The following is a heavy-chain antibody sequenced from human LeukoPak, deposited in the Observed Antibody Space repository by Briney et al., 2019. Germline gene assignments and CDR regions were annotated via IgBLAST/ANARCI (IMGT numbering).Heavy chain of an antibody. CDR1: GGSISSGGYY. CDR2: IYYSGST. Sequence: PSQTLSLTCTVSGGSISSGGYYWSWIRRHPGKGLEWIGYIYYSGSTCYNPSLKSRVTISVDTSKNQFSLKLSSVTAADTAVYYCARDVRQTGIAAAGTNWFDPWGQGTLVTVSS. J-gene: IGHJ5*02. V-gene: IGHV4-31*03. CDR3: ARDVRQTGIAAAGTNWFDP. D-gene: IGHD6-13*01.